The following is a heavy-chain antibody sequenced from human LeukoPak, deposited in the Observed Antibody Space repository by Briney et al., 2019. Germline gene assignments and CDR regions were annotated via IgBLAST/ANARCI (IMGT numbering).Heavy chain of an antibody. CDR3: ARGAYYYDSSGYSNFDY. J-gene: IGHJ4*02. CDR1: GYTFTSCD. V-gene: IGHV1-8*01. CDR2: MNPNSGNT. Sequence: ASVKVSCKASGYTFTSCDINWVRQATGQGLEWMGWMNPNSGNTGYAQKFQGRVTMTRNTSISTAYMELSSLRSEDTAVYYCARGAYYYDSSGYSNFDYWGQGTLVTVSS. D-gene: IGHD3-22*01.